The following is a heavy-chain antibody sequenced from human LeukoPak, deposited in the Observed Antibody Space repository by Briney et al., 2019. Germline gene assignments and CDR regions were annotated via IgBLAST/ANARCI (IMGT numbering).Heavy chain of an antibody. Sequence: SVKVSCKASGGTFSSYATSWVRHAPGQGLEWKGAIIPIFGTANYAQKFQGRVTITADKSTSTAYMELSSLRSEDTAVYYCAREVPDSSGFSPSKVGPFYYFDYWGQGTLVTVSS. V-gene: IGHV1-69*06. CDR1: GGTFSSYA. D-gene: IGHD3-22*01. J-gene: IGHJ4*02. CDR3: AREVPDSSGFSPSKVGPFYYFDY. CDR2: IIPIFGTA.